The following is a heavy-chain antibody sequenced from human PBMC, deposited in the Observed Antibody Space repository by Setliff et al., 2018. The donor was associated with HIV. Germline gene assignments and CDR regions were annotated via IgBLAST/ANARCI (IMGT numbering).Heavy chain of an antibody. V-gene: IGHV4-39*07. CDR1: GASISSSHYY. D-gene: IGHD2-8*01. CDR2: INHSGRT. CDR3: ARGARLLTGYADRWDYYYMRI. J-gene: IGHJ6*03. Sequence: SETLSLTCTVSGASISSSHYYWGWIRQPPGKGLEWIGEINHSGRTNYNPSLKSRITISVDTSKDQFSLKLSSVTAADTAVYYCARGARLLTGYADRWDYYYMRIWGKGTTVTVSS.